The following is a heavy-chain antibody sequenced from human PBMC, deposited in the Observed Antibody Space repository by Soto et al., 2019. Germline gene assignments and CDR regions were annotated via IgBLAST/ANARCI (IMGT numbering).Heavy chain of an antibody. V-gene: IGHV3-48*01. Sequence: GGSLRLSCAASGFTFSSYNMNWVRQAPGKGLDWVSYISSSSGTKYYADSVEGRFTISRDNAENSLYLQMNSLRAEDTAVYYCAKGLPRYSIDAFDIWGQGTMVTVSS. J-gene: IGHJ3*02. CDR1: GFTFSSYN. CDR3: AKGLPRYSIDAFDI. D-gene: IGHD5-12*01. CDR2: ISSSSGTK.